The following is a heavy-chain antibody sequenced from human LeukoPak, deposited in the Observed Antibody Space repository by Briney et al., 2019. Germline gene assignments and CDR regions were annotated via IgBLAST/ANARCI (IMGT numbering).Heavy chain of an antibody. D-gene: IGHD6-19*01. V-gene: IGHV4-38-2*01. CDR3: ARHGIAVADFYWYFDL. CDR1: GYSISSGYY. Sequence: SETLSLTCAVSGYSISSGYYWGWIRQPPGKGLEWIGSIYHSGSTYYNPSLKSRVTISVDTSKNQFSLKLSSVTAADTAVYYCARHGIAVADFYWYFDLWGRGTLVTVSS. CDR2: IYHSGST. J-gene: IGHJ2*01.